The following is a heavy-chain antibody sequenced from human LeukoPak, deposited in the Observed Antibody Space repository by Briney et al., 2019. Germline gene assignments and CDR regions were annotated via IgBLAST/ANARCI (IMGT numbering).Heavy chain of an antibody. CDR1: GFTFFTYS. CDR2: ISSSSSYI. J-gene: IGHJ5*01. CDR3: AREYQIINWFDS. Sequence: NPGGSLRLSCAASGFTFFTYSMNWVRQAPGKGLEWVASISSSSSYIYYADSVKGRFTISRDNAENSLFLQMNSLRAEDTAVYYCAREYQIINWFDSWGQGTLVTVSS. V-gene: IGHV3-21*01.